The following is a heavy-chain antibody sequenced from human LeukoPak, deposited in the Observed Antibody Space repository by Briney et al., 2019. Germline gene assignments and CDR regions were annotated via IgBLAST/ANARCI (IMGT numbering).Heavy chain of an antibody. D-gene: IGHD3-22*01. V-gene: IGHV3-23*01. CDR2: IGGSGTST. CDR3: AKVSVVAGRNAFDI. J-gene: IGHJ3*02. Sequence: PGESLRLSCAASGFIFSSYATSWVRQAPGEGLEWVSVIGGSGTSTYYADSVKGRFTISRDNSKNMLYLQMNSLRVEDTAIYYCAKVSVVAGRNAFDIWGQGTMVTVSS. CDR1: GFIFSSYA.